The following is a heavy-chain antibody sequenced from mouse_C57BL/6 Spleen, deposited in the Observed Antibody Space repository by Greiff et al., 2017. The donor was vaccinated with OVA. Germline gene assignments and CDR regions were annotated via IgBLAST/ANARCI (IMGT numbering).Heavy chain of an antibody. CDR3: ARSPYGSPSGFAY. CDR2: IDPSDSYT. V-gene: IGHV1-50*01. J-gene: IGHJ3*01. CDR1: GYTFTSYW. Sequence: VQLQQPGAELVKPGASVKLSCKASGYTFTSYWMQWVKQRPGQGLEWIGEIDPSDSYTNYNQKFKGKATLTVDTSSSTAYMQLSSLTSEDSAVYYCARSPYGSPSGFAYWGQGTLVTVSA. D-gene: IGHD1-1*01.